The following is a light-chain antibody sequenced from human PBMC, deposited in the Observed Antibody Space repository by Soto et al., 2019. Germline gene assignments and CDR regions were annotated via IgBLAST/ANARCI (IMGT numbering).Light chain of an antibody. V-gene: IGKV3-11*02. CDR2: DAS. CDR1: QSVSSY. CDR3: QQYFKSPWT. Sequence: EIVLTQSPATLSLSPVERATLSCRASQSVSSYLAWYQQKPGQAPRLLIYDASNRATGIPARFSGSGSGRDFTLTISGLEPEDFAVYYCQQYFKSPWTFGQGTKVDIK. J-gene: IGKJ1*01.